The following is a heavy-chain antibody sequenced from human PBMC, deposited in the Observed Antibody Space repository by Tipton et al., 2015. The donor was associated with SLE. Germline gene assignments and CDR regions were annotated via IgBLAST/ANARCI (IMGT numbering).Heavy chain of an antibody. CDR1: GGSISSHY. V-gene: IGHV4-59*11. D-gene: IGHD1-26*01. CDR2: IYYSGNT. J-gene: IGHJ3*02. CDR3: ARASGGEGATAFDI. Sequence: TLSLTCTVSGGSISSHYWSWIRQPPGKGLEWIGYIYYSGNTNYNPSLKSRVTISVDTSKNQFSPKLSSVTAADTAAYYCARASGGEGATAFDIWGQGTMVTVSS.